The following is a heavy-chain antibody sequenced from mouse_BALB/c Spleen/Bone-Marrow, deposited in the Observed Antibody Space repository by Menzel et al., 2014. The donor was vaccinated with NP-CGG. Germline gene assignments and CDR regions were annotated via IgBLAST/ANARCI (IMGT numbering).Heavy chain of an antibody. CDR3: ARRAGAY. V-gene: IGHV5-12-2*01. D-gene: IGHD3-3*01. J-gene: IGHJ3*01. CDR1: GFTFSSYT. CDR2: ISNGGGST. Sequence: EVHLVESGGGLVQLGGSLKLSCAASGFTFSSYTMSWVRQTPEKRLEWVAYISNGGGSTYYPDTVKGRFTISRDNAKNTLYLQMSSLKSEDTAMYYCARRAGAYWGQGTLVTVSA.